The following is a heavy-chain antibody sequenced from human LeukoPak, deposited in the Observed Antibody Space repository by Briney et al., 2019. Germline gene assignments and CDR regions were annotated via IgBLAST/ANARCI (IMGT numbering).Heavy chain of an antibody. CDR3: ARHGYYYYGMDV. V-gene: IGHV4-61*02. J-gene: IGHJ6*02. CDR1: GGSISSGSYY. CDR2: IYTSGST. Sequence: SETLSLTCTVSGGSISSGSYYWSWIRQPAGKGLEWIGRIYTSGSTNYNPSLKSRVTISVDTSKNQFSLKLSSVTAADTAVYYCARHGYYYYGMDVWGQGTTVTVSS.